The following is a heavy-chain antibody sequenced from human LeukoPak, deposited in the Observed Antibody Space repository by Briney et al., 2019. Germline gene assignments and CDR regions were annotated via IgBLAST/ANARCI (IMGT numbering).Heavy chain of an antibody. D-gene: IGHD3-22*01. Sequence: GGSLRLSCAASGFTFSSYWMHWVRQAPGKGLVWVSRINSDGSSTSYADSVKGRFTISRDNAKNTLYLQMNSPRAEDTAVYYCARVYDSSGYYYHYWGQGTLVTVSS. CDR2: INSDGSST. CDR1: GFTFSSYW. CDR3: ARVYDSSGYYYHY. V-gene: IGHV3-74*01. J-gene: IGHJ4*02.